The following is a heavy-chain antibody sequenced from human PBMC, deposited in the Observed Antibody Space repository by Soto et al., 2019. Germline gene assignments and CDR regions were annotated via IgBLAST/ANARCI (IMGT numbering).Heavy chain of an antibody. CDR3: ARARYCGGDCSTNLALDY. V-gene: IGHV3-21*01. D-gene: IGHD2-21*02. CDR1: GFTFSSYS. CDR2: ISSSSSYI. J-gene: IGHJ4*02. Sequence: GGSLRLSCAASGFTFSSYSMNWIRQAPGKGLEWVSSISSSSSYIYYADSVQGRFTISRDNAKNSLYLQMNSLRAEDTAVYYCARARYCGGDCSTNLALDYWGQGTLVAASS.